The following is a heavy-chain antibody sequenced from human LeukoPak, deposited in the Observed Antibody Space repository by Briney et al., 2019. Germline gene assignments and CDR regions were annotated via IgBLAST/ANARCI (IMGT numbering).Heavy chain of an antibody. D-gene: IGHD3-10*01. V-gene: IGHV3-7*01. Sequence: GGSLRLSCAASGLTFRNFWMCWVRQAPGKGLEWAATIKQDGSGQYYVDSVKGRFTISRDNAQNSLYLQMNNLRAEDTAVCYCARSYGHSIDYWGQGTLVTVSS. CDR2: IKQDGSGQ. CDR3: ARSYGHSIDY. J-gene: IGHJ4*02. CDR1: GLTFRNFW.